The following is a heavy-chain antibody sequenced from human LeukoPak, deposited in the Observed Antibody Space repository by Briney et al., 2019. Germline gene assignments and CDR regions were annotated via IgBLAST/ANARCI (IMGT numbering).Heavy chain of an antibody. CDR3: ARGGNTAMVRWGAFDI. CDR1: GFTVSSNY. CDR2: IHSGGST. V-gene: IGHV3-53*01. D-gene: IGHD5-18*01. J-gene: IGHJ3*02. Sequence: GGSLRLSCAASGFTVSSNYMTWVRQAPGKGLEWVSVIHSGGSTYYADSVKGRFTISRDNSKNTLYLQMNSLRAEDTAVYYCARGGNTAMVRWGAFDIWGQGTMVTVSS.